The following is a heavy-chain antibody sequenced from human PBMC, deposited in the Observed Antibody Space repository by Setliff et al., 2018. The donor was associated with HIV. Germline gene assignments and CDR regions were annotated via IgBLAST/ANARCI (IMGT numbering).Heavy chain of an antibody. Sequence: SETLSLTCTVSGDFFSSDYYWGWIRQSPGKGLEWIGSIYYSGRAFYNPSLESRVTMSIDSSKNLFSLRLDSVTAADSAFYFCAHSLLGAPMIDYWGQGMLVTVS. J-gene: IGHJ4*02. D-gene: IGHD3-16*01. V-gene: IGHV4-38-2*02. CDR3: AHSLLGAPMIDY. CDR2: IYYSGRA. CDR1: GDFFSSDYY.